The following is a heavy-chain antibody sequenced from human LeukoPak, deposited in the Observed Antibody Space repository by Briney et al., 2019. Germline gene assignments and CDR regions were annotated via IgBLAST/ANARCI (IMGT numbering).Heavy chain of an antibody. D-gene: IGHD1-26*01. Sequence: ASVKVSCKASGGTFSSYAISWVRQAPGQGLEWMGGIIPIFGTANYAQKFQGRVTITADESTSTAYMELSSLRSEDTAVYYCARESSVGATHPYYFDYWGQGTLVTVSS. CDR2: IIPIFGTA. V-gene: IGHV1-69*13. CDR3: ARESSVGATHPYYFDY. J-gene: IGHJ4*02. CDR1: GGTFSSYA.